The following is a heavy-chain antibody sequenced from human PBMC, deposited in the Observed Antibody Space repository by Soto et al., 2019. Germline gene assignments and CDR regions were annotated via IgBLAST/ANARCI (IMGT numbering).Heavy chain of an antibody. CDR1: GFTLSSYA. J-gene: IGHJ4*02. CDR3: ARDNRFDY. V-gene: IGHV3-30-3*01. Sequence: QVQLVESGGGVVQPGSSLRLSCADSGFTLSSYAMHWVRHAPGKGLEWVAVISYDGSNKYYADSVKGRFTISRDNSKNTLYLQMNSLRAEDTAVYYCARDNRFDYWGQGNLVKVSS. CDR2: ISYDGSNK.